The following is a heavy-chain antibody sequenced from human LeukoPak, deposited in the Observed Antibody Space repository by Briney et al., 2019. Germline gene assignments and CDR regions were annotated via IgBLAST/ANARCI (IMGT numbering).Heavy chain of an antibody. CDR2: ISYDGSNR. CDR3: ARDGLYCSSTNCYLDY. V-gene: IGHV3-30*04. D-gene: IGHD2-2*01. J-gene: IGHJ4*02. Sequence: PGGSLRLSCAASGFILSDYNMHWVRQAPGKGLEWVAVISYDGSNRYYADSVKGRFTISRDNAKNSLYLQMNSLRAEDTAVYYCARDGLYCSSTNCYLDYWGQGTLVTVSS. CDR1: GFILSDYN.